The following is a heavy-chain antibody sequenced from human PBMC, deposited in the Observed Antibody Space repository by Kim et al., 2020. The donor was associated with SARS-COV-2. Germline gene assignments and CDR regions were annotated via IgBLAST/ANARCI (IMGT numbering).Heavy chain of an antibody. J-gene: IGHJ4*02. V-gene: IGHV3-11*01. CDR3: ARSGNGYNDFGI. CDR2: ISTRGESI. Sequence: GGSLRLSCAASGLSFSGSDMNWVRQAPGKGLEWLSFISTRGESIFYADSVEGRFTISRDNAKNSLYLQMNYLRDEDTAVYYCARSGNGYNDFGIWGQG. CDR1: GLSFSGSD. D-gene: IGHD5-12*01.